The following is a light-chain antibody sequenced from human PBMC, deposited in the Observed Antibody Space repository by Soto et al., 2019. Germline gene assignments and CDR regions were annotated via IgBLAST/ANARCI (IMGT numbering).Light chain of an antibody. CDR2: EAS. Sequence: QSALTQPPSVSVSPGQSVTISCTGTSTDFVSYNRVSWYQQPPGTAPKLIIYEASKRPSGVPDRFSGSKSGNTASLTISGLQAADEADYYCSLYTCENTYVFGGGTKVTV. CDR1: STDFVSYNR. V-gene: IGLV2-18*01. J-gene: IGLJ1*01. CDR3: SLYTCENTYV.